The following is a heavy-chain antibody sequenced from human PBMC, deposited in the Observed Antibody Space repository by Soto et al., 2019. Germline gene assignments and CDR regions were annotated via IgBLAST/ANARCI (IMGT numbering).Heavy chain of an antibody. CDR1: GFTVSSYD. CDR3: ASHARGGIAARGWFDP. V-gene: IGHV3-30-3*01. Sequence: GSLRRSGAASGFTVSSYDIHWVRQAQGKGLGWVSFISYDGSDKYYADSVKGRFTISRDNSKNTLYLQMNSLRAEDTAVYYCASHARGGIAARGWFDPWGQGTLVTVSS. CDR2: ISYDGSDK. J-gene: IGHJ5*02. D-gene: IGHD6-6*01.